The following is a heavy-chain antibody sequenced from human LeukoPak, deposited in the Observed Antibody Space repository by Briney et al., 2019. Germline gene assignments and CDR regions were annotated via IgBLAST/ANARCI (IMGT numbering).Heavy chain of an antibody. CDR3: ARGDGFGGSYYFGYPFDY. Sequence: ASVKVSFKASGYTFTSYYMHWVRQAPGQGLEWMGIINPSGGSTSYAQKFQGRVTMTRDTSTSTVYMELSSLRSEDTAVYYCARGDGFGGSYYFGYPFDYWGQGTLVTVPS. V-gene: IGHV1-46*01. CDR1: GYTFTSYY. D-gene: IGHD1-26*01. CDR2: INPSGGST. J-gene: IGHJ4*02.